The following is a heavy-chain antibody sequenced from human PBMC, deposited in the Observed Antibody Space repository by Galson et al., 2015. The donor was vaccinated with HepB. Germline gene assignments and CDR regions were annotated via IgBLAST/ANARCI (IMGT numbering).Heavy chain of an antibody. J-gene: IGHJ6*02. Sequence: SLRLSCAASGFTFSSYGMHWVRQAPGKGLEWVAVIWYDGSNKYYADSVKGRFTISRDNSKNTLYLQMNSLRAEDTAVYYCARDGIVLMVYAMDVWGQGTTVTVSS. D-gene: IGHD2-8*01. CDR1: GFTFSSYG. V-gene: IGHV3-33*01. CDR3: ARDGIVLMVYAMDV. CDR2: IWYDGSNK.